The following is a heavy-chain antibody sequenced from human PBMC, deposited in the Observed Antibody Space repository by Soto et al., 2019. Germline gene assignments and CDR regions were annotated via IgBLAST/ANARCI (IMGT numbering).Heavy chain of an antibody. J-gene: IGHJ4*02. Sequence: PGGSLRLSCAASGFTFSSYGMHWVRQAPGKGLEWVAVISYDGSNKYYADSVKGRFTISRDNSKNTLYLQMNSLRAEDTAVYYCARDYSDSSEGGVFDYWGQGTLVTVSS. CDR3: ARDYSDSSEGGVFDY. CDR2: ISYDGSNK. CDR1: GFTFSSYG. V-gene: IGHV3-30*03. D-gene: IGHD3-22*01.